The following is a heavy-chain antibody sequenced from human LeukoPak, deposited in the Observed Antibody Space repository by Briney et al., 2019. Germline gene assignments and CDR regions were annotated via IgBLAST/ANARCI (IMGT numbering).Heavy chain of an antibody. CDR2: ISVDNGNT. J-gene: IGHJ4*02. Sequence: GASVKVSCKASGYTFTSYGITWVRQAPGQGLEWMGWISVDNGNTNYAQKLQGRLTMTADTSTSTAYMDLRSLRSDDTAVYYCARGRFPGSGSRYNSFDYWGQGTLVTVSS. D-gene: IGHD3-10*01. CDR1: GYTFTSYG. V-gene: IGHV1-18*01. CDR3: ARGRFPGSGSRYNSFDY.